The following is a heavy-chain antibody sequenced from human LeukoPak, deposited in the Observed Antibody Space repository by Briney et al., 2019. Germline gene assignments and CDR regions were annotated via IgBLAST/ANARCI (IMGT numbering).Heavy chain of an antibody. J-gene: IGHJ3*02. CDR3: ARDGQQLVRAFDI. D-gene: IGHD6-13*01. CDR2: IIPIFGTA. CDR1: GGTFSSYA. Sequence: SVKVSCKAPGGTFSSYAISWVRQAPGQGLEWMGGIIPIFGTANYAQKFQGRVTITADESTSTAYMELSSLRSEDTAVYYCARDGQQLVRAFDIWGQGTMVTVSS. V-gene: IGHV1-69*13.